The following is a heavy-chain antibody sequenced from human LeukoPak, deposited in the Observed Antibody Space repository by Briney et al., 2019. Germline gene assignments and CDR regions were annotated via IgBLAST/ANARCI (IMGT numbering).Heavy chain of an antibody. D-gene: IGHD2-21*02. Sequence: SETLSLTCAVSSYSISSGAYWGWIRQPPGEGLEWIGSIYHSGSTYYNPSLKSRVTISVDTSKNQFSLKLSSVTAADTAVYYCARGKSLTAIQYWGQGTLVTASS. J-gene: IGHJ4*02. CDR3: ARGKSLTAIQY. V-gene: IGHV4-38-2*01. CDR1: SYSISSGAY. CDR2: IYHSGST.